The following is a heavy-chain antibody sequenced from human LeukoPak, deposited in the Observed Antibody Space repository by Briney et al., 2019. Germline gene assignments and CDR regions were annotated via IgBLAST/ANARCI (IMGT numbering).Heavy chain of an antibody. Sequence: PGGSLRLSCAASGFTFSSYAMHWVRQAPGKGLEYVSAISSNGGSTYYANSVKGRFTISRDNSKNTLYLQMGSLRAEDMAVYYCARGLEAGADSGSWYWYYYGMDVWGQGTTVTVSS. D-gene: IGHD6-13*01. CDR3: ARGLEAGADSGSWYWYYYGMDV. V-gene: IGHV3-64*01. CDR2: ISSNGGST. CDR1: GFTFSSYA. J-gene: IGHJ6*02.